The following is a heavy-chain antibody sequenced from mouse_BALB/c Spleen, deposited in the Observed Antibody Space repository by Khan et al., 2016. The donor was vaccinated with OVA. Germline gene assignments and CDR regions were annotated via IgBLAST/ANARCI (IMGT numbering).Heavy chain of an antibody. Sequence: EVQLVESGPGLVKPSQSLSLTCTVTGYSIASDYAWNWIRQFPGNKLEWMGFISYSGNTNYNPSLKSRISITRDTSKNQFFLQLNSVTSEDTATYYCAGGYGGDFDYWGQGTTLTVSS. J-gene: IGHJ2*01. D-gene: IGHD1-1*02. CDR1: GYSIASDYA. CDR3: AGGYGGDFDY. V-gene: IGHV3-2*02. CDR2: ISYSGNT.